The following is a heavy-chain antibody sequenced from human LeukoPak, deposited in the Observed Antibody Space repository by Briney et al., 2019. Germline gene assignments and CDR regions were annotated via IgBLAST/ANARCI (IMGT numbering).Heavy chain of an antibody. CDR3: ARGHYDILTGYYSDY. V-gene: IGHV1-2*02. D-gene: IGHD3-9*01. Sequence: ASVKVSCKASGYTFTGYYMHWVRQAPGQGLEWMGWINPNSGGTNYAQKFQGRVTMTRDTSTSTAYMELSRLRSDDTAVYYCARGHYDILTGYYSDYWGQGTLVTVSS. CDR1: GYTFTGYY. CDR2: INPNSGGT. J-gene: IGHJ4*02.